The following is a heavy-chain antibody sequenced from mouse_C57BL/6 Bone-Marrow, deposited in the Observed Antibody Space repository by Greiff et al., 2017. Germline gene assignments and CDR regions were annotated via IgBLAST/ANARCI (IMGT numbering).Heavy chain of an antibody. V-gene: IGHV1-81*01. Sequence: QVQLQQSGAELARPGASVKLSCKASGYTFTSYGISWVKQRTGQGLEWIGEIYPRSGNTYYNEKFKGKATLTADKSSSTAYMELRSLTSEDYADYVCARYRATWFAYWGQGTLVTVSA. J-gene: IGHJ3*01. CDR2: IYPRSGNT. CDR3: ARYRATWFAY. D-gene: IGHD3-1*01. CDR1: GYTFTSYG.